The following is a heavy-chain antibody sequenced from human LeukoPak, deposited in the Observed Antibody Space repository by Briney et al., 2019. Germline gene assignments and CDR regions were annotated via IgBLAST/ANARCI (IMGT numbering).Heavy chain of an antibody. J-gene: IGHJ4*02. V-gene: IGHV4-34*01. D-gene: IGHD4-17*01. Sequence: PSETLSLTCAVYGGSFSGYYWSWIRQPPGKGLEWIGEINHSGSTNYNPSLKSRVTISVDTSKNQFSLKLSSVTAADTAVYYCARGHDYGDSPFAYWGQGTLVAVSS. CDR2: INHSGST. CDR3: ARGHDYGDSPFAY. CDR1: GGSFSGYY.